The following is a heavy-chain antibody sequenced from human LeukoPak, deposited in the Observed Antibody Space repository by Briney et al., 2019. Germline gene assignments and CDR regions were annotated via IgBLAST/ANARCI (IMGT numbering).Heavy chain of an antibody. V-gene: IGHV1-2*02. J-gene: IGHJ6*03. CDR2: INPNSGGT. CDR3: ARDLSPNLWFGDYYYYYMDV. CDR1: GFTFTAYY. D-gene: IGHD3-10*01. Sequence: ASVKVSCKASGFTFTAYYMHWVRQAPGQGLEWMGWINPNSGGTNYAQKFQGRVTMTGDTSISTAYMELSRLRSDDTAVYYCARDLSPNLWFGDYYYYYMDVWGKGTTVTVSS.